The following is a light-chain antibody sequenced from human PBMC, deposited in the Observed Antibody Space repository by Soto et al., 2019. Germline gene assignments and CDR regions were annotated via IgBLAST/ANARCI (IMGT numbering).Light chain of an antibody. CDR1: QSISDP. CDR2: GAS. Sequence: EMTQSPSTLSVSPGGRATLSCRASQSISDPLAWYQQKPGQAPRLLIHGASARAPGFPARFSGSGSGTDFTLTISSLQSEDFAVYYCQQYDDCPTTFGQGTKVDIK. CDR3: QQYDDCPTT. J-gene: IGKJ1*01. V-gene: IGKV3-15*01.